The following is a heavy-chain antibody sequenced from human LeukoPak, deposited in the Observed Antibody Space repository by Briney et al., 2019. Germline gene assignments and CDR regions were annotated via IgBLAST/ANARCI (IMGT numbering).Heavy chain of an antibody. D-gene: IGHD3-9*01. CDR3: ARDKRSRDDWLPLDY. CDR2: IYSGGST. V-gene: IGHV3-66*01. CDR1: GFTFSSYA. Sequence: GGSLRLSCAASGFTFSSYAMSWVRQAPGKGLEWVSVIYSGGSTYYADSVKGRVTISRDNSKNTLYLQMNSLRAEDTAVYYCARDKRSRDDWLPLDYWGQGTLVTVSS. J-gene: IGHJ4*02.